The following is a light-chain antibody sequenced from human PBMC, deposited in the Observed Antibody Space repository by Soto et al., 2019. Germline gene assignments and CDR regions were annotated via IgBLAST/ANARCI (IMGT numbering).Light chain of an antibody. CDR1: SIGTKN. Sequence: SYELTQPPSVSVAPGQTARITCEGSSIGTKNVHWYQQEAGQAPVLVLYDDTARPSGIPERFSGSNSRNTATLTISRVEAGDEADYYCQVWDGASDHVVFGGGTKVTVL. J-gene: IGLJ3*02. CDR2: DDT. V-gene: IGLV3-21*02. CDR3: QVWDGASDHVV.